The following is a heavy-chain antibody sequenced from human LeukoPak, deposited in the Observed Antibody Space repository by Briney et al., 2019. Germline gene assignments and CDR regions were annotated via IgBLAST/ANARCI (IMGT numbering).Heavy chain of an antibody. D-gene: IGHD3-10*01. CDR1: GGTFSSYA. CDR3: ARDGTVNITMVRGVIFGMDV. V-gene: IGHV1-69*13. J-gene: IGHJ6*02. Sequence: SVKVSCKASGGTFSSYAISWVRQAPGQGLEWMGGIIPIFGTANYAQKFQGRVTITADESTSTAYMELSSLRSEDTAVYCCARDGTVNITMVRGVIFGMDVWGQGTTVTVSS. CDR2: IIPIFGTA.